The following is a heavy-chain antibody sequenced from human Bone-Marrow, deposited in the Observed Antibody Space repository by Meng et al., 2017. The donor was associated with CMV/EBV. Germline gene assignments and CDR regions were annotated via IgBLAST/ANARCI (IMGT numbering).Heavy chain of an antibody. V-gene: IGHV3-21*01. D-gene: IGHD4-11*01. CDR1: GFTFSSYS. Sequence: SCAASGFTFSSYSMNWVRQAPGKGLEWVSSISSSSSYIYYADSVKGRFTISRDNAKNSLYLQMNSLRAEDTAVYYCARAGYSNYYFDYWGQGTLVTVSS. CDR3: ARAGYSNYYFDY. J-gene: IGHJ4*02. CDR2: ISSSSSYI.